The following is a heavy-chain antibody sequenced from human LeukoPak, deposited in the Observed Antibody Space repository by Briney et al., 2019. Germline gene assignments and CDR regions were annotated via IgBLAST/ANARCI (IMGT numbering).Heavy chain of an antibody. Sequence: GGSLRLSCAASGFTFSSYSMNWVRQAPGKGLEWVSSISSSSYIYYADSVKGRFTITRDNAKNSLYLQMNSLRAEDTAVYYCARDQGTYGSGSYSPDYWGQGTLVTVSS. CDR2: ISSSSYI. V-gene: IGHV3-21*01. D-gene: IGHD3-10*01. CDR3: ARDQGTYGSGSYSPDY. CDR1: GFTFSSYS. J-gene: IGHJ4*02.